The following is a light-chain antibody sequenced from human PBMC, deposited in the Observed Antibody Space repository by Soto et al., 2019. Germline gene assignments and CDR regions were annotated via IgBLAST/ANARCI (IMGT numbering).Light chain of an antibody. CDR1: SGHSSYI. Sequence: QSVLTQSSSASASLGSSVKLTCTLSSGHSSYIIAWHQQQPGKAPRYLMKLEGSGSYNKGSGVPDRFSGSSSGADRYLTISHPPFEDGADYYCETWDSNTHTVFGGGTKLTVL. CDR2: LEGSGSY. CDR3: ETWDSNTHTV. J-gene: IGLJ3*02. V-gene: IGLV4-60*02.